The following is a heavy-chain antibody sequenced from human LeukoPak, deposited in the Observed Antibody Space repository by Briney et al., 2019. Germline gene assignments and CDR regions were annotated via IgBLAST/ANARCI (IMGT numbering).Heavy chain of an antibody. CDR3: ARISRSHDYDY. V-gene: IGHV3-64*01. J-gene: IGHJ4*02. D-gene: IGHD6-6*01. Sequence: GSLRLSCAASGFNLSSYSMHWVRQAPGKGLEYVSAISSYGGSTYYAISVKDRFTISRDNSKNTVYLQMGSLRTEDMAVYYCARISRSHDYDYWGQGTLVTVSS. CDR1: GFNLSSYS. CDR2: ISSYGGST.